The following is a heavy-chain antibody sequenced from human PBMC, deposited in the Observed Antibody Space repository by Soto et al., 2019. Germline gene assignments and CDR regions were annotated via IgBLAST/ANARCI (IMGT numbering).Heavy chain of an antibody. CDR3: ARDSYGGYDGDY. J-gene: IGHJ4*02. D-gene: IGHD5-12*01. CDR1: GFTFISYS. Sequence: EVQLVESGGGLVQPGGSLRLSCAASGFTFISYSMNWVRQAPGKGLEWVSYISSSGSTIYYADSVRGRFTIPRDNAKNSLYLQLNSLRGEDTAVYYCARDSYGGYDGDYWGQGTLVTVSS. V-gene: IGHV3-48*01. CDR2: ISSSGSTI.